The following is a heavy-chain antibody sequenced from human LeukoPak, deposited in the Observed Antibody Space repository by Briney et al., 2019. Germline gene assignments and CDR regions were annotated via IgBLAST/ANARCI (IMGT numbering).Heavy chain of an antibody. J-gene: IGHJ4*02. CDR2: INPHNGDT. D-gene: IGHD2-15*01. V-gene: IGHV1-2*02. CDR3: ATVRDIVVGGGPYYFDY. CDR1: GYTFTACY. Sequence: ASVKVSCKASGYTFTACYISWVRQAPGQGLEWMGWINPHNGDTNYAQKFQGRVTMTRDTSITTAYMELSRLKSDDTAVYYCATVRDIVVGGGPYYFDYWGQGTLVTVSS.